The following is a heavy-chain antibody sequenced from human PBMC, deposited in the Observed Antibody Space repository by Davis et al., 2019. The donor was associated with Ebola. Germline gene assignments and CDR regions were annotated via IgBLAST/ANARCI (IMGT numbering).Heavy chain of an antibody. Sequence: GESLKISCAASGFTFTSAWMSWVRQAPGKGLEWVGRAKSKPSGGTIDYAAPVKGRFTISRDDSKNRLYLQMNSLKTEDTAVYYCTSRGLISATDEAFDIWGQGTVVTVSS. D-gene: IGHD1-7*01. J-gene: IGHJ3*02. V-gene: IGHV3-15*01. CDR2: AKSKPSGGTI. CDR3: TSRGLISATDEAFDI. CDR1: GFTFTSAW.